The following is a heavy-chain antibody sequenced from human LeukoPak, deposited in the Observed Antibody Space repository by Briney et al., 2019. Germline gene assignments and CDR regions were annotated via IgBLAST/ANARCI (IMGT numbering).Heavy chain of an antibody. V-gene: IGHV4-59*12. CDR3: AREPPGY. CDR1: GGSICSYY. CDR2: IYYSGST. J-gene: IGHJ4*02. Sequence: SETLSLTCTVSGGSICSYYWSWTRQPPGKGLEWIGYIYYSGSTNYNPSLKSRVTISVDTSKNQFSLKPSSVTAADTAVYYCAREPPGYWGQGILVTVSS.